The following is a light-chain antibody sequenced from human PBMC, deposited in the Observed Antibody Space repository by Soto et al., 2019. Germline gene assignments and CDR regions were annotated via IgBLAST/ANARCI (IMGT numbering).Light chain of an antibody. V-gene: IGKV3-20*01. CDR2: GAS. CDR3: HQYDGAPHT. Sequence: EIVMTQSPATLSVSPGERATLSCRASQSVRNNYLAWYQKKPGQAPRLLIFGASIRATGIPDRFSGSGSGTDFTLTISRLEPEDFAVFYCHQYDGAPHTFGQGTKLEIK. J-gene: IGKJ2*01. CDR1: QSVRNNY.